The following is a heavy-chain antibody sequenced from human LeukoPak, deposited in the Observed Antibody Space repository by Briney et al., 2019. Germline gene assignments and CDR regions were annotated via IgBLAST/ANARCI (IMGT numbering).Heavy chain of an antibody. Sequence: ASVKVSCKASGYTFTSYGISWVRQAPGQGLEWMGWISAYNGNTNYAQKLQGRVTMTTDTSTSTAYMELRSLRSDDTAVYYCARGVRKIHRYYYYYMDVWGKGTTVTVSS. CDR1: GYTFTSYG. V-gene: IGHV1-18*01. D-gene: IGHD5-18*01. J-gene: IGHJ6*03. CDR3: ARGVRKIHRYYYYYMDV. CDR2: ISAYNGNT.